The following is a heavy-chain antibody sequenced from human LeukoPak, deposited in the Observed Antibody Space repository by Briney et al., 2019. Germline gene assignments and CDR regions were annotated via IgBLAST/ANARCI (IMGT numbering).Heavy chain of an antibody. V-gene: IGHV1-69*05. CDR1: GGTFISYA. CDR3: ARDYYDSSGYYYGGFDP. D-gene: IGHD3-22*01. Sequence: ASVKVSCKASGGTFISYAISWVRQAPGQGLEWMGRIIPIFGTANYAQKFQGRVTITTDESTSTAYMELSSLRSEDTAVYYCARDYYDSSGYYYGGFDPWGQGTLVTVSS. CDR2: IIPIFGTA. J-gene: IGHJ5*02.